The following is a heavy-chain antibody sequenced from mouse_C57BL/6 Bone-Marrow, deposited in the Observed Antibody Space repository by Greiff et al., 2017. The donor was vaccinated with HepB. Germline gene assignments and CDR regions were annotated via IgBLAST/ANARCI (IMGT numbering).Heavy chain of an antibody. CDR2: IDPSDSYT. V-gene: IGHV1-69*01. CDR1: GYTFPSYW. D-gene: IGHD2-12*01. CDR3: ARGGLYLFAY. J-gene: IGHJ3*01. Sequence: VKQSCKASGYTFPSYWMHWVKQRPGQGLEWIGEIDPSDSYTNYNQKFKGKSTLTVDKSSSTAYMQLSSLTSEDSAVYYCARGGLYLFAYWGQGTLVTVSA.